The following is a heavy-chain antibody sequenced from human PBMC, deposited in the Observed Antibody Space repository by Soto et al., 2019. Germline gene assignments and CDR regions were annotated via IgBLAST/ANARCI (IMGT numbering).Heavy chain of an antibody. CDR3: ARAYGGYAGDY. CDR1: GGSISSYY. D-gene: IGHD5-12*01. V-gene: IGHV4-59*01. CDR2: IYYIGST. Sequence: QVQLQESGPGLVKPSETLSLTCTVSGGSISSYYWSWIRQPPGKGLEWIGYIYYIGSTNYNPSLKSRVTMSVDTSKSQFSLKLSSVTAADTAVYYCARAYGGYAGDYWGQGTLVTVSS. J-gene: IGHJ4*02.